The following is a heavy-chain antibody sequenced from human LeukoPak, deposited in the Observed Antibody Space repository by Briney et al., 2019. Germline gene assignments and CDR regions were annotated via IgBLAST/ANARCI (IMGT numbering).Heavy chain of an antibody. Sequence: KPSETLSLTCTVSGGSISSSSYYWGWIRQPPGKGLEWIGSIYYSGSTYYNPSLKSRVTISVDTSKNQFSLKLSSVTAADTAVYYCARGGIYSSEPFDYWGQGTLVTVSS. J-gene: IGHJ4*02. CDR2: IYYSGST. D-gene: IGHD5-18*01. CDR1: GGSISSSSYY. CDR3: ARGGIYSSEPFDY. V-gene: IGHV4-39*07.